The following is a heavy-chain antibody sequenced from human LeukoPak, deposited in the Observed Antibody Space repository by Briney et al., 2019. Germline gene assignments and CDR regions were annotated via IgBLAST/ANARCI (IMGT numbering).Heavy chain of an antibody. CDR3: ARIGAGSSRDY. V-gene: IGHV3-11*06. CDR1: GFTFSDFY. D-gene: IGHD6-13*01. Sequence: GGSLRLSCAASGFTFSDFYMSWVRQAPGKGLEWVSYISNSGSYTNYADSVKARFTISRDNAKNSLNLQMNSLRAEDTAVYFCARIGAGSSRDYWGQGTLVTVSS. CDR2: ISNSGSYT. J-gene: IGHJ4*02.